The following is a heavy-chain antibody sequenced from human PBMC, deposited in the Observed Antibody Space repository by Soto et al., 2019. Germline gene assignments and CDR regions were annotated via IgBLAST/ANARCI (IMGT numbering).Heavy chain of an antibody. CDR3: ARGATIERGERDFDY. V-gene: IGHV3-33*01. Sequence: QVQLVESGAGVVQPGRSLRLSCAASGFSFSDYGMHWVRQAPGKGLEWVAAIWYDGSHKYHADSVKDRFTISRDNSKNTLYLQRDSLRADDTAVYYCARGATIERGERDFDYWGQGALVTVSS. J-gene: IGHJ4*02. CDR1: GFSFSDYG. CDR2: IWYDGSHK. D-gene: IGHD4-17*01.